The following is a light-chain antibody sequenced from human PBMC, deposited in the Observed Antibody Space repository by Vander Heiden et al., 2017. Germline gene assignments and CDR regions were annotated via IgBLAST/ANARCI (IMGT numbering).Light chain of an antibody. Sequence: EIVLTQSPGTLSLSPGERATLSCRASQSVNRNYLAWFQHKPGQAPRLLIYTASSRATGIPDRFSGRGSGTDFTLTISRLEPDDFAVYYCQQYISSPWTFGQGTKVEIK. CDR3: QQYISSPWT. V-gene: IGKV3-20*01. CDR1: QSVNRNY. CDR2: TAS. J-gene: IGKJ1*01.